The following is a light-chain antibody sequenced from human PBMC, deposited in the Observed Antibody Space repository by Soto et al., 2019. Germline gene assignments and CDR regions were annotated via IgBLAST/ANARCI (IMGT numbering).Light chain of an antibody. CDR2: DAS. CDR3: RQCANWPLT. V-gene: IGKV3-11*01. J-gene: IGKJ4*01. CDR1: QSVTTY. Sequence: EIVLTQSPATLSLSPGERATLSCRASQSVTTYLAWYQQKPGQAPRLLIYDASNRATGIPARFSGSGSGTDFTLTISSLEPEDFAVYYCRQCANWPLTFGGGTKVELK.